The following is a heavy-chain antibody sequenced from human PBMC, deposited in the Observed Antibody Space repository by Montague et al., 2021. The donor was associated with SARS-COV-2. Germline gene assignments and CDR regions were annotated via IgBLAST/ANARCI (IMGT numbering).Heavy chain of an antibody. CDR3: ASLRGSAEILTAFQGVSYFYGMDV. J-gene: IGHJ6*02. Sequence: SETLSLTRTVSGRSVSSGSFYWSWIRQPPGKGLELIGYIYYTGSSNYNPSLKSRVTISVDTSKNQFSLKLSSVTAADTAVYYCASLRGSAEILTAFQGVSYFYGMDVWGQGTTVTVSS. CDR2: IYYTGSS. D-gene: IGHD3-9*01. V-gene: IGHV4-61*01. CDR1: GRSVSSGSFY.